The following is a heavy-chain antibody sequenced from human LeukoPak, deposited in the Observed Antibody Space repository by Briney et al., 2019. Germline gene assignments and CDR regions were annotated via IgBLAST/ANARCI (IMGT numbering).Heavy chain of an antibody. J-gene: IGHJ4*02. CDR3: ARLFVSLDYFDY. V-gene: IGHV4-39*01. D-gene: IGHD3-10*02. CDR2: IYYSGST. CDR1: GGSISSSSYY. Sequence: SETLSLTCTVSGGSISSSSYYWGWIRQPPGKGLEWIGSIYYSGSTYYSPSLKSRVTISVDTSKNQFSLKLCSVTAADTAVYYCARLFVSLDYFDYWGQGTLVTVSS.